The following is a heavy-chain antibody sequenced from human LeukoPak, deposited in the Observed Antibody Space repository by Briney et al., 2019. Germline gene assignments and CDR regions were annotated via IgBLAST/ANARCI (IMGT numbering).Heavy chain of an antibody. Sequence: PGRSLRLSCAASGFTFDDYAMHWVRQAPGKGLEWVSGISWNSGSIGYADSVKGRFTISRDNAKNSLYLQMNSLRAEDTALYYCAKDSSGDTYGDYVYWGQGTLVTVSS. J-gene: IGHJ4*02. CDR1: GFTFDDYA. D-gene: IGHD4-17*01. V-gene: IGHV3-9*01. CDR3: AKDSSGDTYGDYVY. CDR2: ISWNSGSI.